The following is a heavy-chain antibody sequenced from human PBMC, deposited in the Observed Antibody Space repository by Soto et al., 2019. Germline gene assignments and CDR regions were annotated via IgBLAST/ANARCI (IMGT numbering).Heavy chain of an antibody. Sequence: SKTLSLTCTVSVGSISSSSYYWFWIRHPPGKGLEWIGSIYYSGSTYYNPSLKSRVTISVDTSKNQFSLKLSSVTAADTAVYYCARRARSITIFGVVMENWFDPWGQGTLVTVSS. CDR2: IYYSGST. V-gene: IGHV4-39*01. CDR3: ARRARSITIFGVVMENWFDP. CDR1: VGSISSSSYY. J-gene: IGHJ5*02. D-gene: IGHD3-3*01.